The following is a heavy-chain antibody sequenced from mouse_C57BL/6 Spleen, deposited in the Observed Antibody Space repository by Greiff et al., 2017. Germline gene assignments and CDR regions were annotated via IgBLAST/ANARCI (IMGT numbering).Heavy chain of an antibody. V-gene: IGHV1-62-2*01. CDR3: ARHEEHYDYPFYSMDY. CDR2: FYPGSGSI. J-gene: IGHJ4*01. CDR1: GYTFNEYT. Sequence: VMLVESGAELVKPGASVKLSCKASGYTFNEYTIHWVKQRSGQGLEWIGWFYPGSGSIKYNEKFKDKATLTADKSSSTVYMELSRLTSEDSAVYFCARHEEHYDYPFYSMDYWRQGTTGTVSS. D-gene: IGHD2-4*01.